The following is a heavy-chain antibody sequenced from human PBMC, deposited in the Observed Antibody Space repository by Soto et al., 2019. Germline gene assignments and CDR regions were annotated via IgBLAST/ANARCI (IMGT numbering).Heavy chain of an antibody. CDR2: IYYSGST. J-gene: IGHJ5*02. D-gene: IGHD6-13*01. V-gene: IGHV4-59*08. CDR1: GGSISSYY. CDR3: ARHSTLFGTLGISEYSSSWYRRVWFDP. Sequence: PSETLSLTCTVSGGSISSYYWSWVRQPPGKGLEWIGYIYYSGSTNYNPSLKSRVTISVDTSKNQFSLKLSSVTAADTAVYYCARHSTLFGTLGISEYSSSWYRRVWFDPWGQGTLVTVSS.